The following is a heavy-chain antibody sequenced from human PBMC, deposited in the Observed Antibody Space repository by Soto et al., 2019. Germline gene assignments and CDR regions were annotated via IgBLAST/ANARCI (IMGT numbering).Heavy chain of an antibody. V-gene: IGHV1-2*04. CDR2: INPNSGGT. J-gene: IGHJ6*03. CDR3: ARDGIAAAGTVYYYYYMDV. CDR1: GYTFTGYY. D-gene: IGHD6-13*01. Sequence: QVQLVQSGAEVKKPGASVKVSCKASGYTFTGYYMHWVRQAPGQGLEWMGWINPNSGGTNYAQKFQGWVTMTRDTSISTAYMELSRLRSDDTAVYYCARDGIAAAGTVYYYYYMDVWGKGTTVTVSS.